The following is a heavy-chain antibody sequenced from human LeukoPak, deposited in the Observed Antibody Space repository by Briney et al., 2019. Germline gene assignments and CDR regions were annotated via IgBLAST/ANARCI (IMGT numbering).Heavy chain of an antibody. Sequence: SETLSLTCAVYGGSFSGYYWSWIRQPPEKGLEWIGEINHSGSTNYNPSLKTRVTISVDTSKNQFSLKLSSVTAADTAVYYCARQLRGYSYGSYYYYGMDVWGKGTTVTVSS. D-gene: IGHD5-18*01. CDR1: GGSFSGYY. CDR2: INHSGST. CDR3: ARQLRGYSYGSYYYYGMDV. J-gene: IGHJ6*04. V-gene: IGHV4-34*01.